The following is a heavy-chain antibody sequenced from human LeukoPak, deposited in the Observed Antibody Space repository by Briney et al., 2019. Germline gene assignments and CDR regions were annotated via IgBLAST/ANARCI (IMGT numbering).Heavy chain of an antibody. Sequence: GGSLRLSCAASGFTFSSYWMSWVRQAPGKGLEWVANIKQDGSEQYNVDSVKGRFTISRDNAKNSLYLQMNSLRADDTAVYYCARVRYFDWLNNWFDPWGQGALVTVSS. CDR1: GFTFSSYW. CDR3: ARVRYFDWLNNWFDP. J-gene: IGHJ5*02. V-gene: IGHV3-7*01. D-gene: IGHD3-9*01. CDR2: IKQDGSEQ.